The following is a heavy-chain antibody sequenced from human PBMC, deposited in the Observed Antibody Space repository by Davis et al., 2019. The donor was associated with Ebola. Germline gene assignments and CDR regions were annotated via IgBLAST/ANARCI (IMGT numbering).Heavy chain of an antibody. CDR2: ISTSGSTI. CDR3: MRELGPFDF. CDR1: GFTFSSYA. V-gene: IGHV3-48*01. Sequence: GGSLRLSCAASGFTFSSYAMHWVRQAPGKGLEWVSYISTSGSTIYYADSVKGRFTISRDNAKNSLYLQMNSLRAEDTAVYYCMRELGPFDFWGQGTLVTVSS. J-gene: IGHJ4*02. D-gene: IGHD7-27*01.